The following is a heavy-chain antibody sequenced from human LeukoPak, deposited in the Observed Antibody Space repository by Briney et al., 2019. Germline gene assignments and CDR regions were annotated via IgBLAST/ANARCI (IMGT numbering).Heavy chain of an antibody. CDR3: ARDRGGIGYCMDV. Sequence: GGSLRLSCAASGFTFSSYAMSWVRQAPGKGLEWVSAISGSGGSTYYADSVKGRFTISRDNSKNTLYLQMNSLRAEDTALYYCARDRGGIGYCMDVWGKGTTVTVSS. V-gene: IGHV3-23*01. J-gene: IGHJ6*03. CDR1: GFTFSSYA. D-gene: IGHD3-16*02. CDR2: ISGSGGST.